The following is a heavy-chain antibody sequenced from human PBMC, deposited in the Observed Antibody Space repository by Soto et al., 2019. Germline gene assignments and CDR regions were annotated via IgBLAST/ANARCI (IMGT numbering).Heavy chain of an antibody. J-gene: IGHJ5*02. D-gene: IGHD2-2*01. CDR2: ISAYNGNM. CDR1: GYTFTSYG. CDR3: ARVGYCSSTSCFVRYNWFDA. V-gene: IGHV1-18*01. Sequence: GASVKVSCKASGYTFTSYGISWVRQAPGQGLDWMGWISAYNGNMNYAQTLQGRVALPTDTSTSIAYMELRSLRSDDTAVYYCARVGYCSSTSCFVRYNWFDAWGQGTLVNVSS.